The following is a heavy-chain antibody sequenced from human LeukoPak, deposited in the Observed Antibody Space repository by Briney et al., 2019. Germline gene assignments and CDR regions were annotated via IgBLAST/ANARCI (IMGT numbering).Heavy chain of an antibody. J-gene: IGHJ4*02. CDR2: INAGNGNT. CDR3: ATGWELLRNFDY. V-gene: IGHV1-3*01. CDR1: GYTFTSYA. D-gene: IGHD1-26*01. Sequence: ASVKVSCKASGYTFTSYAMHWVRQAPGQRLEWMGWINAGNGNTKYSQKFQGRVTITRDTSASTAYMELSSLRSEDTAVYYCATGWELLRNFDYWGQGTLVTVSS.